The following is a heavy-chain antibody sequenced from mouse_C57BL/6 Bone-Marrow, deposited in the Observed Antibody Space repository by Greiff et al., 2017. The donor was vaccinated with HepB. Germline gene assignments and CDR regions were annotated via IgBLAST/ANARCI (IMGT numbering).Heavy chain of an antibody. CDR3: ARDPGQGFDY. J-gene: IGHJ2*01. D-gene: IGHD3-3*01. Sequence: DVKLVESEGGLVQPGSSMKLSCTASGFTFSDYYMAWVRQVPEKGLEWVANINYDGSSTYYLDSLKSRFIISRDNAENILYLQMSSLKSEDTATYYCARDPGQGFDYWGQGTTLTVSS. CDR2: INYDGSST. CDR1: GFTFSDYY. V-gene: IGHV5-16*01.